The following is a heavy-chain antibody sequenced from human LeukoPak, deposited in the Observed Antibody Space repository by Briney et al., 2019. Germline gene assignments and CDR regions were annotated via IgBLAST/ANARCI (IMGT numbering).Heavy chain of an antibody. CDR3: ARGVRIAAAGSFFDY. CDR2: IYYTGNT. Sequence: SETLSLTCTISGGSVSSGSYYWSCIRQPPGKGLEWIGYIYYTGNTNYNLSLKSRVTISVGTSKSQFSLKLNSVTAADTAVYYCARGVRIAAAGSFFDYWGQGTLVTVSS. V-gene: IGHV4-61*01. J-gene: IGHJ4*02. D-gene: IGHD6-13*01. CDR1: GGSVSSGSYY.